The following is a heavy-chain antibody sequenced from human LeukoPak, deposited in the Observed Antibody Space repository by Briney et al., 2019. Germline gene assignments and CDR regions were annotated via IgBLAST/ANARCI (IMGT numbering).Heavy chain of an antibody. V-gene: IGHV4-34*01. J-gene: IGHJ4*02. CDR3: ARGPEGYSGYDGPRNFDY. D-gene: IGHD5-12*01. Sequence: SETLSLTCAVYGGSFSGYYWSWIRQPPGKGLEWIGEINHSGSTNYNPSHKSRVTISVDTSKNQFSLKLSSVTAADTAVYYCARGPEGYSGYDGPRNFDYWGQGTLVTVSS. CDR1: GGSFSGYY. CDR2: INHSGST.